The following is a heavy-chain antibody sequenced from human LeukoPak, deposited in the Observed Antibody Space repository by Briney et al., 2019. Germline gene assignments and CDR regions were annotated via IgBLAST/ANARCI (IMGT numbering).Heavy chain of an antibody. V-gene: IGHV3-21*01. J-gene: IGHJ4*02. CDR1: SFTFTNYS. CDR3: ARGGENSGFDY. CDR2: ISSLSNYI. Sequence: PGGSLRLSCAVSSFTFTNYSMNWVRPAPGKGLEWVSSISSLSNYIYYADSVKGRFAISRDNANNSLYLQSNSLRAEDTALYYCARGGENSGFDYWGQGTLVIVSS. D-gene: IGHD6-19*01.